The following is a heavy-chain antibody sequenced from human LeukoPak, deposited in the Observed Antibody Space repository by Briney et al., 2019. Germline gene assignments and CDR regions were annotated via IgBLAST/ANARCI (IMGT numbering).Heavy chain of an antibody. J-gene: IGHJ6*02. CDR2: IYYSGST. CDR1: GGSISSGGYY. V-gene: IGHV4-31*03. Sequence: SETLSLTCTVSGGSISSGGYYWSWIRQHPGKGLEWIGYIYYSGSTYYNPSLKSRVTISVDTSKNQFSLKLSSVTAADTAVYYCAREPRWLQLVGYYYGMDVWGQGTTVTVSS. D-gene: IGHD5-24*01. CDR3: AREPRWLQLVGYYYGMDV.